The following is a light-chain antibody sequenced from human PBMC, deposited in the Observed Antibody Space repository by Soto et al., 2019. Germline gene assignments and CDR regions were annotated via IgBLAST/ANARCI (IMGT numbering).Light chain of an antibody. Sequence: QAVGTREPSLTGSPGGTVTLTCGSSTGAVTNGHYPYWFQQKPGQAPRTLIYDTTNRHSWTPARFSGSLLGGKAALTLSGAQPEDEAEYYCLLSYNGPYVFGTGAKVTVL. CDR2: DTT. V-gene: IGLV7-46*01. CDR1: TGAVTNGHY. J-gene: IGLJ1*01. CDR3: LLSYNGPYV.